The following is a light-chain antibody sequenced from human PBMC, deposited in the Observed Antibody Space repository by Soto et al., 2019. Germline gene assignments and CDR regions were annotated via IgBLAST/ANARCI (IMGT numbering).Light chain of an antibody. J-gene: IGLJ1*01. CDR2: EVT. CDR3: SSFTSRFTFV. CDR1: RSDVGAYNY. Sequence: LTQPASVSGSPGQSIAISCTGTRSDVGAYNYVSWYQQHPGKAPKLMISEVTNRPSGVSDRFSGSKSGNTASLTISGLQAEDEADYYCSSFTSRFTFVFGTGTKV. V-gene: IGLV2-14*01.